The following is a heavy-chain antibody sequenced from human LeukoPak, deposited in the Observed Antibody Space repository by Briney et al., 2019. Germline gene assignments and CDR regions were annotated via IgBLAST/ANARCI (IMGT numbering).Heavy chain of an antibody. CDR2: IGPHSTFT. CDR1: GFTFTDHY. V-gene: IGHV1-2*02. CDR3: VREGEGPLSKDFDY. J-gene: IGHJ4*02. Sequence: ASMKVSCRSSGFTFTDHYIHWVRQGPGQGLEWMGYIGPHSTFTSSPQEFQGRVTMTRDASMSTAYMELTRLTSDDTAVYYCVREGEGPLSKDFDYWGQGTLVTVSS. D-gene: IGHD2/OR15-2a*01.